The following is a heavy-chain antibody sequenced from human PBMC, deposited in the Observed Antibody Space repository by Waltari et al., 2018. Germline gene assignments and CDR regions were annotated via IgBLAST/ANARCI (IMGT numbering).Heavy chain of an antibody. V-gene: IGHV1-69*04. Sequence: QVQLVQSGAEVKKPGSSVKVSCKASGGTFSSYAISWVRQAPGQGLEWMGRIIPILGIANYAQKFPGRVTITADKSTSTAYMELSSLRSEDTAVYYCAREEEGYDFWSGFLDYWGQGTLVTVSS. J-gene: IGHJ4*02. CDR2: IIPILGIA. CDR3: AREEEGYDFWSGFLDY. D-gene: IGHD3-3*01. CDR1: GGTFSSYA.